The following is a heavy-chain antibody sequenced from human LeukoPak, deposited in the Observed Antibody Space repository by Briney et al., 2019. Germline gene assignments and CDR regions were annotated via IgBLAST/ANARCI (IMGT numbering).Heavy chain of an antibody. CDR2: IGTIGDT. CDR3: ARATVIGDVPVPGYMDV. V-gene: IGHV3-13*01. D-gene: IGHD2-21*01. J-gene: IGHJ6*03. CDR1: GFSFSNYD. Sequence: GGSLRLSCAASGFSFSNYDMHWVRQVAGKGLEWVSSIGTIGDTFYPGSVKGRFTISRENAKNSLYLQMNSPRAGDTAVYYCARATVIGDVPVPGYMDVWGKGTTVTVSS.